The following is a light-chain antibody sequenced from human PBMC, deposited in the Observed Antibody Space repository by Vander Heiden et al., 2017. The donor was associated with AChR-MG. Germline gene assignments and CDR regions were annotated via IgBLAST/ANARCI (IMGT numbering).Light chain of an antibody. CDR2: GVS. V-gene: IGLV2-23*02. Sequence: QSALTQPASVSGSPGQSIPLPSTGTSSDVRAYNHVPWYQQRPGKDPKVIMDGVSERPSGVSNRFSGSKSGNTASLTISGLQAEDEADDDCCKHGGSRAFVVFGGGTKLTVL. CDR3: CKHGGSRAFVV. CDR1: SSDVRAYNH. J-gene: IGLJ2*01.